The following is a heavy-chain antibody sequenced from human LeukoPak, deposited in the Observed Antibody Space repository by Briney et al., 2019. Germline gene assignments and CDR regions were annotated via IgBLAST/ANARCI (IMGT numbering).Heavy chain of an antibody. V-gene: IGHV3-7*03. Sequence: PGGSLRPSCAASGFTFSSYWMSWVRQAPGKGLEWVANIKQDGSEKYYVDSVKGRFTISRDNSKNTLYLQMNSLRAEDTAVYYCAKRDTPEYYFDYWGQGTLVTVSS. J-gene: IGHJ4*02. CDR1: GFTFSSYW. D-gene: IGHD5-18*01. CDR3: AKRDTPEYYFDY. CDR2: IKQDGSEK.